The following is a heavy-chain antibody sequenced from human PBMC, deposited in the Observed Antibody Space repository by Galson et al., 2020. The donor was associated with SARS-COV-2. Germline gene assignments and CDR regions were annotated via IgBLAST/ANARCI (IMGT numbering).Heavy chain of an antibody. Sequence: SGPTLAKPTQTLTPTSTFPGLPPTTSRLGVGWIRQPPGNALEWLAPTYCDDEKHYSPSLKSRLTITNDTSKNQVVLTMPNMDPVDTATYYCGQRSLVGAKPPGFDPWGQGTLVTVSS. D-gene: IGHD1-26*01. CDR2: TYCDDEK. J-gene: IGHJ5*02. V-gene: IGHV2-5*02. CDR3: GQRSLVGAKPPGFDP. CDR1: GLPPTTSRLG.